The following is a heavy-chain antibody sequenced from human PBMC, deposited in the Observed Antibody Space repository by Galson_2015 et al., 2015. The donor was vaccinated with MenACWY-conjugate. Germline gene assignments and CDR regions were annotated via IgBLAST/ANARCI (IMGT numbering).Heavy chain of an antibody. V-gene: IGHV3-23*01. CDR2: ISGSSDST. J-gene: IGHJ4*02. D-gene: IGHD2-15*01. CDR1: GFTFSDSA. CDR3: ARCSGGSCYHRMDY. Sequence: LRLSCAASGFTFSDSAMSWVRQAPGKGLEWVSAISGSSDSTYYADSVRGRFTISRDISKNTLFLQLNSLRAEDTAVYYCARCSGGSCYHRMDYWGQGTLVTVSS.